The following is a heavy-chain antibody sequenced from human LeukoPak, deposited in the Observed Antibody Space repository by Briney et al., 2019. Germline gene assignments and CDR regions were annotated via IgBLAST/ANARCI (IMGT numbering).Heavy chain of an antibody. CDR3: AKVRGGSWGYSYGHREYVDDAFDI. CDR2: ISGSGGST. V-gene: IGHV3-23*01. Sequence: PGGSLRLSCAASGFTFSSYAMSWVRQAPGKGLEWVSAISGSGGSTYYADSVKGRFTISRDNSKNTLYLQMNSLRAEDTAVYYCAKVRGGSWGYSYGHREYVDDAFDIWGQGTMVTVSS. J-gene: IGHJ3*02. D-gene: IGHD5-18*01. CDR1: GFTFSSYA.